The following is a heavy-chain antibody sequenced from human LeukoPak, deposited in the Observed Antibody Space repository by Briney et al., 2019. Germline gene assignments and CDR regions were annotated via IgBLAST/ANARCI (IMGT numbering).Heavy chain of an antibody. Sequence: GGSLRLSRAASGFTFSSYWMSWVRQAPGKGLEWMANIKQDGSEKYYVDSVKGRFTISRDNAKNSLYLQMNSLRAEDTAVYYCARVSGVRQRYFDYWGQGTLVTVSS. V-gene: IGHV3-7*01. D-gene: IGHD2-2*01. J-gene: IGHJ4*02. CDR3: ARVSGVRQRYFDY. CDR1: GFTFSSYW. CDR2: IKQDGSEK.